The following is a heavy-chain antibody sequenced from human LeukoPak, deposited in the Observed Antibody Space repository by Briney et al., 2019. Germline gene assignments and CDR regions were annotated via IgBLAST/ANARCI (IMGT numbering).Heavy chain of an antibody. CDR3: ARDYYDSSGYNYFDY. J-gene: IGHJ4*02. Sequence: GGSLRLSCAASGFTFSSYGMHLVRQAPGKGLEWVTVIWYDGSNKYYADSVKGRFTISRDNSKSTLYLQMNSLRAEDTAVYYCARDYYDSSGYNYFDYWGKGTLVTVSS. CDR1: GFTFSSYG. CDR2: IWYDGSNK. D-gene: IGHD3-22*01. V-gene: IGHV3-33*01.